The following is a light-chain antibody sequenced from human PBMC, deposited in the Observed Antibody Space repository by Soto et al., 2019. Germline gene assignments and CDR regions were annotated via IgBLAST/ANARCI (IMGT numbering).Light chain of an antibody. CDR3: QQYNSYSYT. CDR2: KAS. Sequence: DIQMTQSPSTLSASVGDRVTITCRASQSISSWLAWYQQKPGKAPKLLIYKASSLESGVPSRFSGSGSGTEFILTISSLQPDDFANYYCQQYNSYSYTFGQGTKLEIK. V-gene: IGKV1-5*03. J-gene: IGKJ2*01. CDR1: QSISSW.